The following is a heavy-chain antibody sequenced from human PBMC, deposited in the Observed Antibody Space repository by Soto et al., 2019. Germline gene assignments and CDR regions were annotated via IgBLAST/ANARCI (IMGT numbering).Heavy chain of an antibody. J-gene: IGHJ1*01. CDR3: ARDHDYGDYPEYFQH. Sequence: EVQLVESGGGLIQPGGSLRLSCAASGFTVSSNYMSWVRQAPGKGLEWVSVIYSGGSTYYADFVKGRFTISRDNSKNTLYLQMNSLRAEDTAVYYCARDHDYGDYPEYFQHWGQGTLVTVSS. CDR1: GFTVSSNY. D-gene: IGHD4-17*01. V-gene: IGHV3-53*01. CDR2: IYSGGST.